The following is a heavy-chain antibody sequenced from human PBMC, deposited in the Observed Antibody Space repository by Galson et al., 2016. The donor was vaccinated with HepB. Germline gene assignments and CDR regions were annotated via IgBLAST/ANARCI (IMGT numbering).Heavy chain of an antibody. CDR2: IYPGGET. V-gene: IGHV3-53*01. J-gene: IGHJ4*02. Sequence: SLRLSCAASGFTVSSHYMGWVRQAPGKGLEWVSIIYPGGETHYADSLKGRFTISRDNSKNTLSLQMNSLRAEDTAVYYCARRVGGNSRYFDYWGQGTLVIVSS. CDR3: ARRVGGNSRYFDY. CDR1: GFTVSSHY. D-gene: IGHD4-23*01.